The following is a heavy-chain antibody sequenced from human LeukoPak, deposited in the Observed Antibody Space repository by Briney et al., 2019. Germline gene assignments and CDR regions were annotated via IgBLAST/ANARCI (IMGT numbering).Heavy chain of an antibody. V-gene: IGHV3-33*08. CDR3: ARGPSSYYYDSSGLEYFQH. Sequence: PGGSLRLSCAASGFTFMNYAMSWVRQAPGKGLEWVAVIWYDGSNKYYADSVKGRFTISRDNSKNTLYLQMNSLRAEDTAVYYCARGPSSYYYDSSGLEYFQHWGQGTLVIVSS. D-gene: IGHD3-22*01. CDR2: IWYDGSNK. CDR1: GFTFMNYA. J-gene: IGHJ1*01.